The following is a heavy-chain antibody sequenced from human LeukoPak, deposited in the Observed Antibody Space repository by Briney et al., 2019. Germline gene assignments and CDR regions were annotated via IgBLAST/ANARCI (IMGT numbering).Heavy chain of an antibody. J-gene: IGHJ3*02. Sequence: PSETLSLTCAVSGGSISSGGYSWSWIRQPPGKGLEWIGYIYYSGSTYYNPSLKSRVTISVDTSKDQFSLKLSSVTAADTAVYYCARDGLPRLYYDSSGYYADAFDIWGQGTMVTVSS. D-gene: IGHD3-22*01. V-gene: IGHV4-30-4*07. CDR1: GGSISSGGYS. CDR3: ARDGLPRLYYDSSGYYADAFDI. CDR2: IYYSGST.